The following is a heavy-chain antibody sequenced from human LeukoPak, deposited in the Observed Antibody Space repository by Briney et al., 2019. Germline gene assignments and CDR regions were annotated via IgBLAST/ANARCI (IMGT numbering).Heavy chain of an antibody. Sequence: PSETLSLTCTVSGGSISSYYWNWIRQPPGQGLEWIGYIYYSGSTNYNSSLKSRVTISLDTSKSQFSLRLSSVTAADTAVYYCARGYYGYFGPWGQGTLVTVSS. CDR2: IYYSGST. D-gene: IGHD4-17*01. CDR3: ARGYYGYFGP. J-gene: IGHJ5*02. V-gene: IGHV4-59*08. CDR1: GGSISSYY.